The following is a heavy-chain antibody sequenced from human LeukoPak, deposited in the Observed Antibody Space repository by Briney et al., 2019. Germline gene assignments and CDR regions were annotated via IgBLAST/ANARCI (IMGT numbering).Heavy chain of an antibody. J-gene: IGHJ4*02. V-gene: IGHV4-34*01. CDR2: INDSGST. Sequence: SETLSLTCAVYGGSLSDYYWTWIRQPPGKGLEWIGEINDSGSTNYNPSLKSPVTISVDTSKNQFSLKVNSVTAADTAVYYCARVQDYDSSGYYLGYWGRGTLVTVSS. CDR3: ARVQDYDSSGYYLGY. CDR1: GGSLSDYY. D-gene: IGHD3-22*01.